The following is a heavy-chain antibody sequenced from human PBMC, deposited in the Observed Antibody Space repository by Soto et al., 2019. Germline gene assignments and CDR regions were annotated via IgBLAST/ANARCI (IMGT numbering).Heavy chain of an antibody. D-gene: IGHD6-13*01. CDR3: ARGSSSHLDFEDAFDI. Sequence: QVQLVQSGAEVKKPGASVKVSCKASGYTFTSYYMHWVRQAPGQGLEWMGIINPSGGSTSYAQKFQGRVTMTRDTSTSTVYMELSSLRSEDTAVYYCARGSSSHLDFEDAFDIWGQGTMVTVSS. CDR2: INPSGGST. J-gene: IGHJ3*02. CDR1: GYTFTSYY. V-gene: IGHV1-46*03.